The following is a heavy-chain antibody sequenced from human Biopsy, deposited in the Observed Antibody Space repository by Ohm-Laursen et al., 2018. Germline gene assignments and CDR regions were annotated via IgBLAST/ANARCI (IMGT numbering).Heavy chain of an antibody. CDR1: GFTFSSYG. D-gene: IGHD7-27*01. V-gene: IGHV3-33*06. J-gene: IGHJ4*02. CDR2: IWYDGSRE. CDR3: AKDLRNNNWGVEN. Sequence: SLRLSCSASGFTFSSYGMHWVRQAPGKGLAWVAVIWYDGSREYYADSVEGRFTISRDNSNNTLYLQLNSLRAEDTAVYYCAKDLRNNNWGVENWGQGTLVTVSS.